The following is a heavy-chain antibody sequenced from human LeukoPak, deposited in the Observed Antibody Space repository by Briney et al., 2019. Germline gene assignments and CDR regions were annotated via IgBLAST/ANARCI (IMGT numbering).Heavy chain of an antibody. CDR2: IYTSGST. J-gene: IGHJ4*02. CDR1: GVSISSYY. CDR3: AREGPNYYDSSGYYYFDY. D-gene: IGHD3-22*01. V-gene: IGHV4-4*07. Sequence: SETLSLTCTVSGVSISSYYWSWIRQPAGKGLEWIGRIYTSGSTNYNPSLKSRVTMSVDTSKNQFSLKLSSVTAADTAVYYCAREGPNYYDSSGYYYFDYWGQGTLVTVSS.